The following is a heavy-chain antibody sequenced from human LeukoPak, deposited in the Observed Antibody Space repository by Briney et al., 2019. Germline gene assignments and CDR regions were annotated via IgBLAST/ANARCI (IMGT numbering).Heavy chain of an antibody. D-gene: IGHD6-13*01. CDR1: GFTFSSYA. CDR2: ISGSGGST. Sequence: RTGGSLRLSCAASGFTFSSYAMSWVRQAPGKGLEWVSAISGSGGSTYYADSVKGRFTISRDNAKNSLYLQMNSLRAEDTAVYYCARDSLYSSSWPSAQIDYWGQGALVTVSS. V-gene: IGHV3-23*01. CDR3: ARDSLYSSSWPSAQIDY. J-gene: IGHJ4*02.